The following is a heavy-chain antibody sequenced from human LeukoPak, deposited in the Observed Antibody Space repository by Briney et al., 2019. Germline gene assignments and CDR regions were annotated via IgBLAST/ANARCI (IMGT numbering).Heavy chain of an antibody. D-gene: IGHD3-10*01. CDR1: GFSFNKYA. V-gene: IGHV3-23*01. CDR2: MTGGGAT. J-gene: IGHJ4*02. Sequence: GGSLRLSCVGSGFSFNKYAASWVRQAPGKGLEWVAGMTGGGATYHADSVKGRFVISRDNSKNTVYLQMNSLRAEDTALCFCAKDKIVGDGRWDFDYWGQGTLVTVSS. CDR3: AKDKIVGDGRWDFDY.